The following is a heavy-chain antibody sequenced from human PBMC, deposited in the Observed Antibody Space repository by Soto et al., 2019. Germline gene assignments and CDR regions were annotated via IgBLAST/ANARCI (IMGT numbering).Heavy chain of an antibody. J-gene: IGHJ4*02. CDR1: GYTFTSYD. CDR2: MNPNSGNT. CDR3: ARETSASYPLDY. D-gene: IGHD1-26*01. V-gene: IGHV1-8*01. Sequence: QVQLVQSGAEVKKPGASVKVSCKASGYTFTSYDINWVRQATGQGLEWMGWMNPNSGNTGYAQKLQGRVTMTRNTSTSTAYMELSSLRSEDTTAYYYARETSASYPLDYWGQGTLVTVSS.